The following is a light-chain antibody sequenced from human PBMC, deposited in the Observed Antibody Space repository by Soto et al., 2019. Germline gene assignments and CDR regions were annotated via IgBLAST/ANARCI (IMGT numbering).Light chain of an antibody. CDR1: FSEVGGYNY. CDR2: EVT. J-gene: IGLJ2*01. Sequence: QSVLTQPRSVSGSPGQSVTISCTGTFSEVGGYNYVSWYQQHPGKAPKLIIYEVTKRPSGAPNHFSGSKSGNTASLTISGLQAEDEADYYCCSYAARYTLVFGGGTQLTVL. CDR3: CSYAARYTLV. V-gene: IGLV2-11*01.